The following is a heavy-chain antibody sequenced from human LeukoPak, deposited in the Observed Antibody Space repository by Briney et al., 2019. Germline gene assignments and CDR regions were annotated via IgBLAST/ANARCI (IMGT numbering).Heavy chain of an antibody. V-gene: IGHV4-34*01. CDR3: ARGMWIQLRGEYGMDV. Sequence: PSETLSLTCAVYGGSFSGYYWSWIRQPPGKGLEWIGEINHSGSTNYNPSLKSRVTISVDTSKNQFSLKLSSVTAADTAVYYCARGMWIQLRGEYGMDVWGQGTTVTVSS. D-gene: IGHD5-18*01. J-gene: IGHJ6*02. CDR1: GGSFSGYY. CDR2: INHSGST.